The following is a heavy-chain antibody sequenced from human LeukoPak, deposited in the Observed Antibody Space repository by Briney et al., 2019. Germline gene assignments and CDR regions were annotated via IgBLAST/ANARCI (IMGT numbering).Heavy chain of an antibody. V-gene: IGHV3-49*03. CDR3: TRVDCFSTSCQGFGPYGMDV. CDR2: IRSKPYGGTT. D-gene: IGHD2-2*01. CDR1: GFTLDDYA. J-gene: IGHJ6*02. Sequence: TGGSLRLSCTASGFTLDDYAMTWFRQAPGKGLEWVGFIRSKPYGGTTEYAASVKGRFTISRDDSKSIAYLQMNSLRTEDTAVYYCTRVDCFSTSCQGFGPYGMDVWGQGTTVTVSS.